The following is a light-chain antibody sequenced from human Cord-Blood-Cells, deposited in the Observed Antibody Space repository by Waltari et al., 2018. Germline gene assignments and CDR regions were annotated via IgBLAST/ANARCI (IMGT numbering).Light chain of an antibody. CDR3: QAWDSSTDVV. J-gene: IGLJ2*01. Sequence: SYELTQPPSVSVSPGQTASITCSGAKLGDTYACWYQQKPGQSPVLVIYQDSKRPSGIPERFSGTNSGNTATLTSGRTPAMDEADYYCQAWDSSTDVVFGGGTKLTVL. CDR1: KLGDTY. V-gene: IGLV3-1*01. CDR2: QDS.